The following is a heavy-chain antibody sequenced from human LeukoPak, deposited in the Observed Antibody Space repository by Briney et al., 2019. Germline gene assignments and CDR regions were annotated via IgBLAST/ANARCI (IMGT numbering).Heavy chain of an antibody. V-gene: IGHV3-43*01. J-gene: IGHJ4*02. CDR2: ISWDGGST. D-gene: IGHD6-13*01. Sequence: GGSLRLSCAASGFTFDDYTMHWVRQAPGKGLEWVSLISWDGGSTYYADSVKGRFTISRDNSKNSLYLQMDSLRTEDTALYYCAKDMSIAAAGILGYWGQGTLVTVSS. CDR1: GFTFDDYT. CDR3: AKDMSIAAAGILGY.